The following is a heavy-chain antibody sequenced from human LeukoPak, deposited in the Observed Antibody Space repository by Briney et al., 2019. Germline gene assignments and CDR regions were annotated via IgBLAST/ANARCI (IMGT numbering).Heavy chain of an antibody. CDR2: INHSGST. J-gene: IGHJ5*02. CDR1: GGSFSGYY. D-gene: IGHD3-9*01. Sequence: TSETLSLTCAVYGGSFSGYYWSWIRQPPGKGLEGIGEINHSGSTNYNPSLKSRVTISVDTSKNQFSLKLSSVTAADTAVYYCARADILTGYYRRLARHNWFDPWGQGTLVTVSS. V-gene: IGHV4-34*01. CDR3: ARADILTGYYRRLARHNWFDP.